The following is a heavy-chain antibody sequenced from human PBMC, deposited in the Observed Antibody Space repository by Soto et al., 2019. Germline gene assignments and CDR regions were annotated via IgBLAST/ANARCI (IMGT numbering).Heavy chain of an antibody. CDR3: AKILSSSSTGY. J-gene: IGHJ4*02. CDR2: TSYNGGAT. V-gene: IGHV3-23*01. CDR1: GFTFGSYA. D-gene: IGHD2-8*02. Sequence: EVQLLESGGDLVQPGGSLRLSCAASGFTFGSYAMNWVRQAPGKGLEWVSATSYNGGATYYADSVKGRFTISRDNSKNTLYLQMNSLRAEDTAIYYCAKILSSSSTGYWGQGTLVSVSP.